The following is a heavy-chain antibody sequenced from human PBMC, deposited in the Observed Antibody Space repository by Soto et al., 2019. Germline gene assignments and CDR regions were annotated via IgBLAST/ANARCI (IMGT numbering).Heavy chain of an antibody. Sequence: PSETLCLTCTVSGGSISSYYWSWIRQPPGKGLEWIGFISYSGTTSYSPSLKSRVAISLDTSKNQFSLSLSSVTATDTAVYYCARGRGYSYGLDPWGQGTLVTVSS. J-gene: IGHJ5*02. CDR1: GGSISSYY. CDR2: ISYSGTT. CDR3: ARGRGYSYGLDP. V-gene: IGHV4-59*08. D-gene: IGHD5-18*01.